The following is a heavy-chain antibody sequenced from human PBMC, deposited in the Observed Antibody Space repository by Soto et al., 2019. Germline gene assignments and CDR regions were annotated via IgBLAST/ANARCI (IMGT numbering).Heavy chain of an antibody. CDR2: SFSNDEK. J-gene: IGHJ6*02. CDR1: GFSLSNARMG. V-gene: IGHV2-26*01. CDR3: ARILRHTSSYYYGMDV. D-gene: IGHD3-16*01. Sequence: SGPTLVNPTETLTLTCTASGFSLSNARMGVSWIRQPPGKALEWLAHSFSNDEKSYSTSMKSRRTISKDTSKSQVVLTMTNVDPVDTATYYCARILRHTSSYYYGMDVWGQGTTVTVSS.